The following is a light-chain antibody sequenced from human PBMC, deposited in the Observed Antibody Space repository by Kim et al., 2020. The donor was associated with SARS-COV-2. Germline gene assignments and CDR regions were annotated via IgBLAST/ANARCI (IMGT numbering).Light chain of an antibody. V-gene: IGLV3-1*01. CDR1: KLGHKY. CDR2: QDT. CDR3: QAWDSSTAVV. Sequence: SYELTQPPSVSVSPGQTASITCSGDKLGHKYTSWYQQKPGQSTVLVMYQDTKRPSGIPERFSGSNSGNTATLTISGTQAMDEADYYCQAWDSSTAVVFGG. J-gene: IGLJ2*01.